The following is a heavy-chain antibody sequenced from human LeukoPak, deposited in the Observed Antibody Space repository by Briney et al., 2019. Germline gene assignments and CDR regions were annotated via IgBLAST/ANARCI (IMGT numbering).Heavy chain of an antibody. CDR3: ARARGDGYNWFDP. D-gene: IGHD5-24*01. V-gene: IGHV4-38-2*02. CDR2: IYHSGST. Sequence: SETLSLTCTVSGYSISSGYYWGWIRQPPGKGLEWIGSIYHSGSTYYNPSLKSRVTISVDTSKNQFSLKLSSVTAADTAVYYCARARGDGYNWFDPWGQGTLVTVSS. J-gene: IGHJ5*02. CDR1: GYSISSGYY.